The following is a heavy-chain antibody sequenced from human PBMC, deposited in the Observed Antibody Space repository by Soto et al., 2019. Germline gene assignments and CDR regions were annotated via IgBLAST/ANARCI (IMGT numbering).Heavy chain of an antibody. J-gene: IGHJ4*02. D-gene: IGHD5-18*01. CDR1: GYTFTSYA. V-gene: IGHV1-3*01. CDR2: TNAGNGNT. CDR3: ARVGVQLWLRGPFDY. Sequence: ASVKVSCKASGYTFTSYAMHWVRQAPGQRLEWMGWTNAGNGNTKYSQKFQGRVTITRDTSASTAYMELSSLRSEDAAVYYCARVGVQLWLRGPFDYWGQGTLVTVSS.